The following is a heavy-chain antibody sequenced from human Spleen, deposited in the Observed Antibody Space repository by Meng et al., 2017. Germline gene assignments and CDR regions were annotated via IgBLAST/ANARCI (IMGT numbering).Heavy chain of an antibody. CDR3: ARTGDYMFWSAFDI. D-gene: IGHD4-17*01. V-gene: IGHV4-39*07. CDR1: GGSISNKNYF. CDR2: TYYSGST. Sequence: SETLSLSCSVSGGSISNKNYFWGWIRQPPGKGLEWVGTTYYSGSTYYNPSLKSRVTMSADTSKDQFSLNLRSLTAADTAVYYCARTGDYMFWSAFDIWGQGTMVTVSS. J-gene: IGHJ3*02.